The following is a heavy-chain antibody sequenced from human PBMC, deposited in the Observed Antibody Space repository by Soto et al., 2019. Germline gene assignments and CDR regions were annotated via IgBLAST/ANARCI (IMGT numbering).Heavy chain of an antibody. V-gene: IGHV4-4*02. Sequence: KTSETLFLTCAVSGVSISSGNWWTWVRQTPQRGLEYIGEIFHDGTANYYPSFERRVAISVDTSKNQFSLKLTSVTAADTAIYFCARLVYDTRLNYMYFDFWGQGALVTVSS. J-gene: IGHJ4*02. CDR3: ARLVYDTRLNYMYFDF. CDR1: GVSISSGNW. CDR2: IFHDGTA. D-gene: IGHD3-10*01.